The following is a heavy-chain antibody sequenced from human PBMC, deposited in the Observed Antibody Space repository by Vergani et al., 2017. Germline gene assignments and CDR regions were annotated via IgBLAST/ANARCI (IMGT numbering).Heavy chain of an antibody. J-gene: IGHJ3*02. D-gene: IGHD2-15*01. CDR2: ISSSGSTI. CDR3: ASDRTYCSRGSCYSGGFAFDI. Sequence: QVQLVESGGGLVKPGGSLRLSCAASGFTFSDYYMSWIRQAPGKGLEWVSYISSSGSTIYYADSVKGRFTISRDTAKNSLYLQMNSLRAEDTAVYYCASDRTYCSRGSCYSGGFAFDIWGQGTMVTVSS. V-gene: IGHV3-11*01. CDR1: GFTFSDYY.